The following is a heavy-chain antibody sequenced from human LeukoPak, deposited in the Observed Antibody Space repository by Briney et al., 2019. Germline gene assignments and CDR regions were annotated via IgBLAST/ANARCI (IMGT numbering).Heavy chain of an antibody. Sequence: RPSQTLSLTCAVSGGSISSGGYYWSWIRQPAGKGLEWIGRIYTSGSTNYNPSLKSRVTMSVDTSKNQFSLKLSSVTAADTAVYYCAIDDAFDIWGQGTMVTVSS. CDR2: IYTSGST. CDR3: AIDDAFDI. V-gene: IGHV4-61*02. J-gene: IGHJ3*02. CDR1: GGSISSGGYY.